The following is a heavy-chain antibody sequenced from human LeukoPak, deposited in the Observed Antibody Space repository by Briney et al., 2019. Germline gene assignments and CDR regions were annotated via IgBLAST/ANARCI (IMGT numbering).Heavy chain of an antibody. J-gene: IGHJ4*02. V-gene: IGHV4-34*01. CDR3: ARVPLRFLEPFDY. CDR2: NSRRGRY. D-gene: IGHD3-3*01. CDR1: GGSFSGYY. Sequence: SETLSLTCAVYGGSFSGYYWSWIRQPPEKGLEWIGDNSRRGRYHDAPSLQSRVIMSVDTSKNLFALNLNSVAAADAAVYYCARVPLRFLEPFDYWGQGILVTVSS.